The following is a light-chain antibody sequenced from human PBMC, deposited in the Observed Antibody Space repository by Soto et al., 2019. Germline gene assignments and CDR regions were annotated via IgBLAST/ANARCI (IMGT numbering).Light chain of an antibody. V-gene: IGKV3-15*01. CDR2: GAS. Sequence: EVVLTQSPGTLSVSPGERATLSCRASESVRTSLAWYQQKPGRSPSLLIYGASTRATGLPARFSGSGSGTEFTLTISSLQSEDFAVYYCQQYGSSPFTFGPGTKVDIK. CDR3: QQYGSSPFT. J-gene: IGKJ3*01. CDR1: ESVRTS.